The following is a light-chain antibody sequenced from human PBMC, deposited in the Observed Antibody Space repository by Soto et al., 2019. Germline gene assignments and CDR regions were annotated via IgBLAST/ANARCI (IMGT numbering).Light chain of an antibody. V-gene: IGKV1D-16*01. CDR2: ATS. Sequence: DLQLTQSPSSLAASVGDRVTITCRASQGVSTWLAWHQQKPEKAPKSLVYATSKLQSGVPSRFNGTGSGTEFTLTISSLQPEDGATYFCQQYNTYPLTFGGGTKVEIK. CDR1: QGVSTW. CDR3: QQYNTYPLT. J-gene: IGKJ4*01.